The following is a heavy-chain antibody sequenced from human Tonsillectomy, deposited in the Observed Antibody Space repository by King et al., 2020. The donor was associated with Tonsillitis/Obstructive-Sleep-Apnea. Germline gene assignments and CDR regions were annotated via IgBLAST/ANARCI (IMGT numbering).Heavy chain of an antibody. Sequence: EVQLVESGGGLVQPGGSLRLSCAASGFTFSSYAMTWVRQAPGKGLEWVSAISGSGGSTYSADSVMGRFTISRDNSKNMLYLQMNTLRAADTAIYYCAKITSYSSGWYEGQFDYWGQGTLVTVSS. J-gene: IGHJ4*02. CDR1: GFTFSSYA. CDR3: AKITSYSSGWYEGQFDY. V-gene: IGHV3-23*04. CDR2: ISGSGGST. D-gene: IGHD6-19*01.